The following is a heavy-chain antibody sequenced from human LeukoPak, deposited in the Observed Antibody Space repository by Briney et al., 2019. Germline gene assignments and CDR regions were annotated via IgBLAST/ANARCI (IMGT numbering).Heavy chain of an antibody. J-gene: IGHJ4*02. CDR2: INHSGST. D-gene: IGHD5-12*01. Sequence: KTSETLSLTCAVYGGSFSGYYWSWIRQPPGKGLEWIGEINHSGSTNYNPSLKSRVTISVDTSKNQFSLKLSSVTAADTAVYYCARAGPDYHFDYWGQGTLVTVSS. V-gene: IGHV4-34*01. CDR3: ARAGPDYHFDY. CDR1: GGSFSGYY.